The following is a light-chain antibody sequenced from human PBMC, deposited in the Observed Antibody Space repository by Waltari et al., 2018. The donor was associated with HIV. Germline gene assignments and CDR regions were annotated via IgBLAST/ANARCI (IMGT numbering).Light chain of an antibody. Sequence: QSALTQPPSASGSLGQSVTISCTGSSSDIGAFDSVSWFQQYPHSAPTLLLYEVTKRPSGVPARFSGSRSGNTAFLTVSGLQPNDTAAYFCCSYGDNVWVLFGGGTNLTVL. V-gene: IGLV2-8*01. J-gene: IGLJ2*01. CDR1: SSDIGAFDS. CDR3: CSYGDNVWVL. CDR2: EVT.